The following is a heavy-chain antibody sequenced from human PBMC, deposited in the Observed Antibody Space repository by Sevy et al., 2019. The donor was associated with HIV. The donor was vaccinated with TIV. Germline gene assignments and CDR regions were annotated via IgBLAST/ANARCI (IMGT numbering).Heavy chain of an antibody. J-gene: IGHJ6*02. V-gene: IGHV1-8*01. CDR1: GYTFTSYD. D-gene: IGHD6-13*01. CDR2: MNPNSGNT. CDR3: ARTEPGIAAYGMDV. Sequence: ASVKVSCKASGYTFTSYDINWVRQATGQGLEWMGWMNPNSGNTGYGQKFQGRVTMTRNTSISTAYMELSSLRSEDTAVYYCARTEPGIAAYGMDVWGQGTTVTVSS.